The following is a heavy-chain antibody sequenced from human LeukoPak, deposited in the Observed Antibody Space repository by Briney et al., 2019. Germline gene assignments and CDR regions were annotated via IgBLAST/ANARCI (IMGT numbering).Heavy chain of an antibody. CDR1: GGSISSSNW. CDR3: GRGGGGYCSSTSCQIDY. Sequence: SETLSLTCAVSGGSISSSNWWSWVRQPPGKGLEWIGEIYHSGSTNYNASPKSRVTISVDKSKNQFSLKLSSVAAADTAVYYWGRGGGGYCSSTSCQIDYWGQGTLVTVSS. J-gene: IGHJ4*02. CDR2: IYHSGST. V-gene: IGHV4-4*02. D-gene: IGHD2-2*01.